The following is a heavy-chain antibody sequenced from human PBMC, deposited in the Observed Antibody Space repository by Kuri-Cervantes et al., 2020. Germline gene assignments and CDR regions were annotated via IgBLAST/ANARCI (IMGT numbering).Heavy chain of an antibody. D-gene: IGHD3-10*01. CDR3: AREVGEETRDTYYFDY. CDR1: GFTFDDYA. CDR2: ISWNSGSI. V-gene: IGHV3-9*01. J-gene: IGHJ4*02. Sequence: GGSLRLSCAASGFTFDDYAMHWVRQAPGKGLEWVSGISWNSGSIGYADSVKGRFTISRDNAKNSLYLQMNSLRAEDTAVYYCAREVGEETRDTYYFDYWGQGTLVTVSS.